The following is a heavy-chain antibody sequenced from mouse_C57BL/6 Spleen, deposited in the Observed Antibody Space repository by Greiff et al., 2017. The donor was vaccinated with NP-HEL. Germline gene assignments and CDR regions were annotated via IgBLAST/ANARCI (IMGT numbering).Heavy chain of an antibody. J-gene: IGHJ2*01. D-gene: IGHD1-1*01. Sequence: VQLQESGAELARPGASVKMSCKASGYTFTSYTMHWVKQRPGQGLEWIGYINPSSGYTKYNQKFKDKATLTADKSSSTAYMQLSILTSEDSAVYYCARDYYGSSRDYWGQGTTLTVSS. CDR3: ARDYYGSSRDY. V-gene: IGHV1-4*01. CDR1: GYTFTSYT. CDR2: INPSSGYT.